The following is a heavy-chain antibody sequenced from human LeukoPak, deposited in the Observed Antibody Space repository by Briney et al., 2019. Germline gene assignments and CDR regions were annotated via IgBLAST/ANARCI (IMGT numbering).Heavy chain of an antibody. Sequence: GGSLRLSCAASGFTFDDYAMHWVRQAPGKGLEWVSGISWNSGSIGYADSVKGRFTISRDNAKNSLYLQMNSLRAEDTAVYYCAKDSVTPRGNAFDIWGQGTMVTVSS. D-gene: IGHD3-16*02. CDR2: ISWNSGSI. CDR3: AKDSVTPRGNAFDI. CDR1: GFTFDDYA. V-gene: IGHV3-9*01. J-gene: IGHJ3*02.